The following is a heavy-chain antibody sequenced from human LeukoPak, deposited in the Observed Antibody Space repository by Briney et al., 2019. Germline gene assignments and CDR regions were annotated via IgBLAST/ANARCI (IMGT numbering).Heavy chain of an antibody. V-gene: IGHV4-39*01. J-gene: IGHJ4*02. CDR1: GVSIRSSSFY. D-gene: IGHD1-26*01. CDR3: ARGLRWDLTISGTSTFDY. Sequence: SETLSLTCSVSGVSIRSSSFYWGWIRQPPGKGLEWIGSIYYSGSTYYRPSPKSRVTMSVDTSKNQFSLRLGSVTAADTAVYYCARGLRWDLTISGTSTFDYWGQGSLVTVSS. CDR2: IYYSGST.